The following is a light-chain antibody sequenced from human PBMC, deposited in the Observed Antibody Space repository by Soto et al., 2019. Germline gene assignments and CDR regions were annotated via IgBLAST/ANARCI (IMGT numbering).Light chain of an antibody. V-gene: IGKV3-15*01. CDR2: GAS. CDR1: QSISSY. Sequence: EIVLTQSPATLSLSPGQRATLSCRASQSISSYLAWYQHKPGQAPRLLLYGASTRATGIPARFGGSGSGTEFTLTISNLQSEDFAVYYCQHYINWPRTFGQGTKVDIK. CDR3: QHYINWPRT. J-gene: IGKJ1*01.